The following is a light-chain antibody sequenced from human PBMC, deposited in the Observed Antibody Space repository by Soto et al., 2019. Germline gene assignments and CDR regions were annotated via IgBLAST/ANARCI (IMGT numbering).Light chain of an antibody. J-gene: IGKJ5*01. Sequence: EVVLTQSPATLSLSPGETATVSCRASHTVLKYLGWFQQKPGQAPRLLIYDTSNRATGIPARFSGSGSGTDFTLTISSLEPEDFAIYYCQQRYSWPPITFGQGTRLEIK. CDR1: HTVLKY. V-gene: IGKV3-11*01. CDR2: DTS. CDR3: QQRYSWPPIT.